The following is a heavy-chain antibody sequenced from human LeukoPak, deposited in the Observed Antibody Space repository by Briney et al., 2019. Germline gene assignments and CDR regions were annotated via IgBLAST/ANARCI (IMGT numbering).Heavy chain of an antibody. J-gene: IGHJ4*02. V-gene: IGHV4-4*07. D-gene: IGHD4-17*01. Sequence: PSEILSLTCTVSGVSMINYYWSWIRQPAGKGLEWIGRIYLSRGTDYNPSLRSRVIMSLDTSKNQFSLQLTSVTAADTAVYYCARAGYGDSDFDYWGQGTLVTVSS. CDR2: IYLSRGT. CDR3: ARAGYGDSDFDY. CDR1: GVSMINYY.